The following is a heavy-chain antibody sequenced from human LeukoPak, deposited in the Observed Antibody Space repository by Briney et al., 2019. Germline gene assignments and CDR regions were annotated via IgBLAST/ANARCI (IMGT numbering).Heavy chain of an antibody. CDR2: IIPIFGIA. Sequence: SVKVSCKASGGTFSSYAISWVRQAPGQGLEWMGRIIPIFGIANYAQKFQGRVTITADKSTSTAYMELSSLRSEDTAVYYCVKTASEYYFDYWGQGTLVTVSS. J-gene: IGHJ4*02. V-gene: IGHV1-69*04. CDR3: VKTASEYYFDY. D-gene: IGHD2-21*02. CDR1: GGTFSSYA.